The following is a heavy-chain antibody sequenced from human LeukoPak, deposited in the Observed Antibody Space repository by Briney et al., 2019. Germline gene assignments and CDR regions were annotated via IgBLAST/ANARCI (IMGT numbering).Heavy chain of an antibody. J-gene: IGHJ4*02. CDR3: ARAPRGIFDY. Sequence: QTLSLTRAISGVTVSSIIAAWNWISQSQSRGLEWLGRTYYRSKWYNDYAVSVKSRITINPDTSKNQFSLQRHSVTPEDTAVYYCARAPRGIFDYWGQGTLVTVSS. D-gene: IGHD3-16*01. V-gene: IGHV6-1*01. CDR1: GVTVSSIIAA. CDR2: TYYRSKWYN.